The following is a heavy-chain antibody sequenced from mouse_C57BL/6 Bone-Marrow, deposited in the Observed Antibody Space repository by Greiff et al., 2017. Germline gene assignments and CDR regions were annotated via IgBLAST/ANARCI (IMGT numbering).Heavy chain of an antibody. V-gene: IGHV1-55*01. CDR3: ARPYYSNYWYFDV. D-gene: IGHD2-5*01. CDR2: IYPGSGST. CDR1: GYTFTSYW. Sequence: QVQLQQSGAELVKPGASVKMSCKASGYTFTSYWITWVKQRPGQGLEWIGDIYPGSGSTNFNEKFKSKATLTVDTSSSTAYMQLSSLTSEDSAVYYCARPYYSNYWYFDVWGTGTTVTVSS. J-gene: IGHJ1*03.